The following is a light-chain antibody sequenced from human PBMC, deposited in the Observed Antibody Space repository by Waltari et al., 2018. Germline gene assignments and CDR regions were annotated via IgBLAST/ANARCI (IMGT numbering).Light chain of an antibody. V-gene: IGKV1-5*03. J-gene: IGKJ2*02. CDR3: QQYNSYPCT. CDR2: KAS. CDR1: QSISSW. Sequence: DIQITPSPSTLSASVGDRVTITCRASQSISSWLAWYQQKPGKAPKLLIYKASSLESGVPSRFSGSGSGTEFTLTISSLQPDDFATYYCQQYNSYPCTFGQGTKLEIK.